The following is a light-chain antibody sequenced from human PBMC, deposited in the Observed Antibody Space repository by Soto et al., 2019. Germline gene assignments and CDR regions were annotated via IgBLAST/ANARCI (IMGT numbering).Light chain of an antibody. V-gene: IGKV1-5*01. CDR3: QQYNSYSTT. Sequence: DTQMTQSPSTLSASVGDRVTITCRASQSISSWLAWYQQKSGKAPKLLIYDASSLESGVPSRFSGSGSGTEFTLTISSLQPDDFATYYCQQYNSYSTTFGQATKGDIK. CDR1: QSISSW. CDR2: DAS. J-gene: IGKJ2*01.